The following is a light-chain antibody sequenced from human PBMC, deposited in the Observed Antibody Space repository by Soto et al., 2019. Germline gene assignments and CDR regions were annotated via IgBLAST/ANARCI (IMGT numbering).Light chain of an antibody. J-gene: IGLJ2*01. Sequence: QSVLTQPASVSGSPGQSITISCTGTSSDVGSYNLVSWYQQHPGKAPKLMIYEGSKRPSGVSNRFSGSKSGNTASLTISGLQAEDKADYYCWSYAGSIVVFGGGTKVTVL. V-gene: IGLV2-23*01. CDR1: SSDVGSYNL. CDR3: WSYAGSIVV. CDR2: EGS.